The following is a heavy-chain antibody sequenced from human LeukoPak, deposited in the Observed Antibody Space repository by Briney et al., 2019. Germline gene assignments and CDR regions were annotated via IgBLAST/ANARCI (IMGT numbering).Heavy chain of an antibody. V-gene: IGHV1-69*05. CDR3: ARQAHYYDFWSGYFTAPNIFYFDY. Sequence: ASLKVSCKASGGTFSSYAISWVRQAPGQGLEWMGGIIPIFGTANYAQKFQGRVTITTDESTSTAYMELSSLRSEDTAVYYCARQAHYYDFWSGYFTAPNIFYFDYWGQGTLVTVSS. CDR1: GGTFSSYA. J-gene: IGHJ4*02. CDR2: IIPIFGTA. D-gene: IGHD3-3*01.